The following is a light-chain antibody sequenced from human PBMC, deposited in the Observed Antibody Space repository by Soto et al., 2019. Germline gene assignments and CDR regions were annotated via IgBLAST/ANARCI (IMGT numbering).Light chain of an antibody. CDR3: SSYAGSSNV. V-gene: IGLV2-8*01. CDR2: EVN. CDR1: NSDVGGYNY. Sequence: LTQPPSASGSPGQSVAISCTGTNSDVGGYNYVSWYQQHPGKAPKLMIYEVNKRPSGVPDRFSGSKSGNTASLTASGLQAVDEADYYCSSYAGSSNVFGTGTKVTVL. J-gene: IGLJ1*01.